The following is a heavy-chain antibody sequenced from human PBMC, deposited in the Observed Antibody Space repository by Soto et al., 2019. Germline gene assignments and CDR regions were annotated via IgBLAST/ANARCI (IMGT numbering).Heavy chain of an antibody. CDR1: GGTFSNYA. J-gene: IGHJ4*02. V-gene: IGHV1-69*01. CDR2: IVPMFGTI. Sequence: QVQLVQSGAEVKKPGSSVKVSCKVSGGTFSNYAFNWVRQAPGQGLEWMGGIVPMFGTINHAQKFQGRVTINADESTSTAYMELSSLIFEDTAVYYCARDPGYSSGLGDYWGQGTLVTVSS. CDR3: ARDPGYSSGLGDY. D-gene: IGHD5-18*01.